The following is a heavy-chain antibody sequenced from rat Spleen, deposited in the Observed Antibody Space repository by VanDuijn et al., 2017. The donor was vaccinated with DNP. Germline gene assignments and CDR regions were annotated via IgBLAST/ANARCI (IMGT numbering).Heavy chain of an antibody. CDR1: GFTFSNYY. V-gene: IGHV5-22*01. D-gene: IGHD4-3*01. Sequence: EVQLVESGGGLVQPGRSLKLSCTASGFTFSNYYMAWVRQAPKRGLEWVTYINYDGSNTYYRDSVKGRFTISRDNAKSSLYLQMNSLKSEDTATYYCAKNSGYYFDYWGQGVMVTVSS. J-gene: IGHJ2*01. CDR2: INYDGSNT. CDR3: AKNSGYYFDY.